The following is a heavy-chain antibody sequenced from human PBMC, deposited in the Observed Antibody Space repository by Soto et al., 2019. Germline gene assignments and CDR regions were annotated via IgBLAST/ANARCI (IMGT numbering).Heavy chain of an antibody. Sequence: PSETLSLTCTVSGGSISSGGYYWSWIRQHPGKGLEWIGYIYYSGSTYYNPSLKSRVTISVDTSKNQFSLKLSSVTAADTAVYYCARAFQNHYCSSTSCHPRSFWFDPWGQGTLVTVSS. D-gene: IGHD2-2*01. CDR1: GGSISSGGYY. CDR2: IYYSGST. CDR3: ARAFQNHYCSSTSCHPRSFWFDP. J-gene: IGHJ5*02. V-gene: IGHV4-31*03.